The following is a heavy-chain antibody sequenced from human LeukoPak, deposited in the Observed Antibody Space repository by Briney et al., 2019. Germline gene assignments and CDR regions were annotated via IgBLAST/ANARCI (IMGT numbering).Heavy chain of an antibody. CDR2: IKSKTDGGTT. J-gene: IGHJ4*02. Sequence: PGGSLRLFCAASGFTFSNAWMSWVRQAPGKGLEWVGRIKSKTDGGTTDYAAPVKGRFTISRDDSKNTLYLQMNSLKTEDTAVYYCTTTHYDYVWGSYRYNVIFDYWGQGTLVTVSS. V-gene: IGHV3-15*01. D-gene: IGHD3-16*02. CDR1: GFTFSNAW. CDR3: TTTHYDYVWGSYRYNVIFDY.